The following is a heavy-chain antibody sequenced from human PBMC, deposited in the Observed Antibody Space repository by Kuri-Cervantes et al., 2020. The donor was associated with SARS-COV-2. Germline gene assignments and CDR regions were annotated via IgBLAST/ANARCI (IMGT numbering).Heavy chain of an antibody. Sequence: ASVKVSCKASGYTFTSYDINWVRQATGQGLEWMGWMNPNSGNTGYAQKFQGRVTITRNTSISTAYMELSSLRSEDTAVYYCARDRRHYDFWSGYSHDAFDIWGQGTMVTVSS. CDR3: ARDRRHYDFWSGYSHDAFDI. D-gene: IGHD3-3*01. J-gene: IGHJ3*02. V-gene: IGHV1-8*03. CDR2: MNPNSGNT. CDR1: GYTFTSYD.